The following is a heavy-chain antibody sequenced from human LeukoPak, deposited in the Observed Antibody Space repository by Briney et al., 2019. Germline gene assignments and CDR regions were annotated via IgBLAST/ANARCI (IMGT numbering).Heavy chain of an antibody. Sequence: PGGSLRLSCVISGFTFSTYAMSWVRQAPGKGLKWVSAVRGSGSDTYYADSVKGRFTISRDNSKNTLYLQMNSLRAEDTAIYYCAKTSRRNSAYDSPFDSWGQGTLVTVSS. J-gene: IGHJ4*02. CDR1: GFTFSTYA. CDR3: AKTSRRNSAYDSPFDS. V-gene: IGHV3-23*01. D-gene: IGHD5-12*01. CDR2: VRGSGSDT.